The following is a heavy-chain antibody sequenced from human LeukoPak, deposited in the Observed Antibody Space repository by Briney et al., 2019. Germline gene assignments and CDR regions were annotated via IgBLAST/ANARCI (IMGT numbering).Heavy chain of an antibody. D-gene: IGHD2-2*01. CDR1: GVNFRAYW. CDR2: IHQPGSKE. J-gene: IGHJ4*01. V-gene: IGHV3-7*03. Sequence: GGSLRLSCTTSGVNFRAYWMGWVRQAPRKGLEWVANIHQPGSKENYLDSVKGRFTISRDNAKSSIYLQMNRLRAEDTAIYYCARICHDLYQTFDFWGNGNLITVSS. CDR3: ARICHDLYQTFDF.